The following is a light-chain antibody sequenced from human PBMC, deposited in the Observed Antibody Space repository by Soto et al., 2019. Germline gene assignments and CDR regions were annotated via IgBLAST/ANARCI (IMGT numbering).Light chain of an antibody. CDR1: SGHSSYA. J-gene: IGLJ2*01. Sequence: QLVLPHSPSASASLGASVKLTCTLSSGHSSYAIAWHQQQPEKGPRYLMKLNSDGSHSKGDGIPDRFSGSSAGAERYLTISSLQSEDEADYDCQTWVTGVVFGGGTKLTVL. CDR2: LNSDGSH. V-gene: IGLV4-69*01. CDR3: QTWVTGVV.